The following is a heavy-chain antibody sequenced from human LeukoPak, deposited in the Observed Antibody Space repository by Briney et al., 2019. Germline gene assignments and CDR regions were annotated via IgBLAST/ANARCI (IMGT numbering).Heavy chain of an antibody. D-gene: IGHD5-12*01. CDR1: GFTFSDYY. CDR3: ARGYSGYDYVGGY. CDR2: ISGSGGTI. J-gene: IGHJ4*02. Sequence: GGSLRLSCAASGFTFSDYYMTWIRQAPGKGLEWVSYISGSGGTIYYADSVKGRFTVSRDSATSSLYLQMNSLRVEDTAVYYCARGYSGYDYVGGYWGQGTLVTVSS. V-gene: IGHV3-11*01.